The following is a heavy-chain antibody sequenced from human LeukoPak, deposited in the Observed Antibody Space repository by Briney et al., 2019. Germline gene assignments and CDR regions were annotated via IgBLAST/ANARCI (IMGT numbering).Heavy chain of an antibody. V-gene: IGHV4-4*07. CDR1: GASISSYY. CDR2: IYTSGST. CDR3: AGSSEYSSSWTYYYYYYYLAV. J-gene: IGHJ6*03. Sequence: SQTLSLTCTVSGASISSYYWSWIRQPAGEGLGWVGRIYTSGSTNYNPCLRSRFTRSGETSENQFSRKLSSVTAADTAVYYCAGSSEYSSSWTYYYYYYYLAVWGKGTTVTISS. D-gene: IGHD6-13*01.